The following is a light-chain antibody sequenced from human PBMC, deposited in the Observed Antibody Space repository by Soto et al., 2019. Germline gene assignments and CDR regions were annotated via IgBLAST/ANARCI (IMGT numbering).Light chain of an antibody. CDR1: QSVGSN. CDR3: QQYTNWPYT. Sequence: EIVMTQSPATLSVSPGVRASLSCRARQSVGSNLAWYQQTAGQAPRLLIYGASTRATGIPARFSGSGSGTEFTLTISSLQSEDFAVYSCQQYTNWPYTFGQGTKLEIK. J-gene: IGKJ2*01. CDR2: GAS. V-gene: IGKV3-15*01.